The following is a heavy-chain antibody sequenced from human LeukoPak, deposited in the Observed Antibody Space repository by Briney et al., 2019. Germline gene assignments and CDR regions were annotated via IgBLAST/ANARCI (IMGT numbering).Heavy chain of an antibody. CDR2: ISWNSGSI. CDR1: GFTFDDYA. Sequence: GRSLRLSCAASGFTFDDYAMHWVRQAPGKGLEWVSGISWNSGSIGYADSVKGRFTISRDNAKNSLYLQMNSLRAEDMALYYCAKEQGGYLRSAFDIWGQGTMVTVSS. D-gene: IGHD6-19*01. CDR3: AKEQGGYLRSAFDI. V-gene: IGHV3-9*03. J-gene: IGHJ3*02.